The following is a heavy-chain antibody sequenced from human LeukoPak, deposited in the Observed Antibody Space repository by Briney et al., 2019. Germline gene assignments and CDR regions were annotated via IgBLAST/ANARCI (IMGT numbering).Heavy chain of an antibody. CDR3: ARGTLHYYGSGSSLDY. J-gene: IGHJ4*02. V-gene: IGHV1-2*02. CDR2: INPNSGGT. D-gene: IGHD3-10*01. CDR1: RYTLTGYY. Sequence: ASLKVSCEASRYTLTGYYMHCVRQAPGQGLEWRGWINPNSGGTNYAQKFQGRVTLTRDTSISTAYMELSRLRSDDTAVYYCARGTLHYYGSGSSLDYWGQGTLVTVSS.